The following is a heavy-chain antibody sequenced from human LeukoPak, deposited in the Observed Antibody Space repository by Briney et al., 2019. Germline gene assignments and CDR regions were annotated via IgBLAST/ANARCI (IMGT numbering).Heavy chain of an antibody. CDR2: IYYSEST. CDR1: GGSISSGDYY. CDR3: ARGIMVYARLGITGTTFWFDP. V-gene: IGHV4-30-4*01. Sequence: SQTLSLTCTVSGGSISSGDYYWSWIRQPPGKGLEWIGYIYYSESTYYNPSLKSRVTISVDTSKNQFSLKLSSVTAADTAVYYCARGIMVYARLGITGTTFWFDPWGQGTLVTVSS. D-gene: IGHD1-20*01. J-gene: IGHJ5*02.